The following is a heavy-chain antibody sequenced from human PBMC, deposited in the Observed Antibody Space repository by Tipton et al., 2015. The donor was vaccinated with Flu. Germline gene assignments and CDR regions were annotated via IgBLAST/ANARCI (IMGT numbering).Heavy chain of an antibody. V-gene: IGHV4-59*01. J-gene: IGHJ6*02. CDR1: GGSISSYY. CDR3: ASATTVTTSGMDV. D-gene: IGHD4-11*01. Sequence: LRLSCTVSGGSISSYYWSWIRQPPGKGLEWIGYIYYSGSTNYNPSLKSRVTISVDTSKNQSSLKLNSVTAADTAVYYCASATTVTTSGMDVWGQGTTVPVSS. CDR2: IYYSGST.